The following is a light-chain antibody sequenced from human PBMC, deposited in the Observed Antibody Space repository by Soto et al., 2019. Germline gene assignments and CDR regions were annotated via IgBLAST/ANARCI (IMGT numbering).Light chain of an antibody. J-gene: IGKJ1*01. V-gene: IGKV3-11*01. CDR3: QQYHTSPLT. CDR1: QSVSSY. Sequence: EIVLTQSPATLSLSPGEGATLSCRASQSVSSYLAWYQQRPGQAPRLLIYDASNRATGIPARFSGSGSGTDFTLTISRLEPEDFALYYCQQYHTSPLTFGQGTKVDI. CDR2: DAS.